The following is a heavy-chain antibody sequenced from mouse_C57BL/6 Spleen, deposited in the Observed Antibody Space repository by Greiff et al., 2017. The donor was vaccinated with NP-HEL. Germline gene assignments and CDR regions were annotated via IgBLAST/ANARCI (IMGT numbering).Heavy chain of an antibody. CDR3: ARRGYYYGSSLFAY. Sequence: QVQLQQSGAELVKPGASVKISCKASGYAFSSYWMNWVKQRPGKGLEWIGQIYPGDGDTNYNGKFKGKATLTADKSSSTAYMQLSSLTSEDSAVYFCARRGYYYGSSLFAYWGQGTLVTVSA. D-gene: IGHD1-1*01. V-gene: IGHV1-80*01. CDR2: IYPGDGDT. CDR1: GYAFSSYW. J-gene: IGHJ3*01.